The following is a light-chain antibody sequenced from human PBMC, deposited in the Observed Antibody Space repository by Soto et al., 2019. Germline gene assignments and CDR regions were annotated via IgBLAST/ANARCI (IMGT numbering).Light chain of an antibody. V-gene: IGLV2-14*01. J-gene: IGLJ3*02. CDR1: SSDVGGYNY. CDR2: EVS. Sequence: QSALTQPASVSGSPGQSITISCTGTSSDVGGYNYVSWYQQHPGKAPKLMIYEVSNRPSGVSNRFSGSKSGNTASLTISGLQAEHAAAYYCTSYTTSSTHWVFGGGTKLTVL. CDR3: TSYTTSSTHWV.